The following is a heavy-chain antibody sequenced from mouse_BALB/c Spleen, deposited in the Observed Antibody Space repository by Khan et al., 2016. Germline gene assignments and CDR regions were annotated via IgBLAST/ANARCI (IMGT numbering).Heavy chain of an antibody. CDR1: GYTFTNYL. Sequence: QVQLQQSGAELVRPGTSVKVSCKASGYTFTNYLIEWVKQRPGQGLEWIGVINPGSGGTNYTEKFKGMATLTPDKSTSTAYMQLSSLTSNDSAIFVCARSDGSDVGYAYWGQGTLVTVSS. J-gene: IGHJ3*01. D-gene: IGHD2-2*01. CDR3: ARSDGSDVGYAY. V-gene: IGHV1-54*01. CDR2: INPGSGGT.